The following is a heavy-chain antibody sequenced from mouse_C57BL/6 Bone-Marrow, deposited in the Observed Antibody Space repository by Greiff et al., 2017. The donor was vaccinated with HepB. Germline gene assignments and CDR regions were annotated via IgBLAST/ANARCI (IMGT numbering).Heavy chain of an antibody. Sequence: VQVVESGAELARPGASVKLSCKASGYTFTSYGISWVKQRTGQGLEWIGEIYPRSGNPYYNEKFKGKDTLTADNASSTAYMERRSLTSEDSAVYFCAREGRITTVVAPMNFDVWGTGTTVTVSS. CDR3: AREGRITTVVAPMNFDV. V-gene: IGHV1-81*01. D-gene: IGHD1-1*01. J-gene: IGHJ1*03. CDR1: GYTFTSYG. CDR2: IYPRSGNP.